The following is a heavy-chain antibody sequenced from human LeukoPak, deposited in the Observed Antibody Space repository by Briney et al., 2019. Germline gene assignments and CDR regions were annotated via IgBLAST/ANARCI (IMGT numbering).Heavy chain of an antibody. J-gene: IGHJ4*02. D-gene: IGHD2-21*02. CDR3: ARQVTAIQVAADY. CDR2: IYYSGST. Sequence: SETLSLTCTVSGGSISSYYWSWIRQPPGKGLEWIGYIYYSGSTNYNPSLKGRVTISVDTSKNQFSLKLRSVTAADTAVYYCARQVTAIQVAADYWGQGTLVTVSS. V-gene: IGHV4-59*08. CDR1: GGSISSYY.